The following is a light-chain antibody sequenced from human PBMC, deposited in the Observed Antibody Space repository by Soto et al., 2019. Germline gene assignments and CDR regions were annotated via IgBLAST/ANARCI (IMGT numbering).Light chain of an antibody. CDR2: RDD. Sequence: QAVLTQPPSTSGTPGQRVTISCSGTISNIGGNTVNWYQHVPGSAPKLLIYRDDQRPSGVPERFSGSKSATSASLAISGLQSEDEADYYCAAWDDGLKGWLFGGGTKLTVL. J-gene: IGLJ2*01. V-gene: IGLV1-44*01. CDR1: ISNIGGNT. CDR3: AAWDDGLKGWL.